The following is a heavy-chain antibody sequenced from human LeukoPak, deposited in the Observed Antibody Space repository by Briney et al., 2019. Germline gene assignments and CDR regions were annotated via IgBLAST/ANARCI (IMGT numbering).Heavy chain of an antibody. V-gene: IGHV3-7*01. J-gene: IGHJ5*02. CDR1: GLSFGNYW. Sequence: GGSLRLSCVASGLSFGNYWMDWVRQAPGKGLEWVGNIKQDGSEKYYVDSVKGRFTISRDNAKNSLYLDKNSLRVEDTAIYYCTRDFDPWGQGTLVTVSS. CDR2: IKQDGSEK. CDR3: TRDFDP.